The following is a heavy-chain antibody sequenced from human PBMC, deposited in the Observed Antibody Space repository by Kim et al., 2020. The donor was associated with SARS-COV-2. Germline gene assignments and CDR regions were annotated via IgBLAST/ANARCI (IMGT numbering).Heavy chain of an antibody. V-gene: IGHV3-30*01. CDR3: ARALSPYYYDSSGYYT. J-gene: IGHJ4*02. D-gene: IGHD3-22*01. Sequence: VKGRFTISRDNSKNTRYLQMNSLRAEDTAVYYCARALSPYYYDSSGYYTWGQGTLVTVSS.